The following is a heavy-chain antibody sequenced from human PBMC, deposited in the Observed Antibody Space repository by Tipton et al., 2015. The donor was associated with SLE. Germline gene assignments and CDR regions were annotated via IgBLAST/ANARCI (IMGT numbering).Heavy chain of an antibody. CDR3: ARVLDVLERLAFDI. D-gene: IGHD1-1*01. V-gene: IGHV4-38-2*01. J-gene: IGHJ3*02. CDR1: GYSISSGYY. CDR2: IYHSGST. Sequence: TLSLTCAVSGYSISSGYYWGWIRQPPGKGLEWIGSIYHSGSTYYNPSLKSRVTISVHTSKNGFSLKLSRVTAADTAVYYCARVLDVLERLAFDIWGQGTMATVSS.